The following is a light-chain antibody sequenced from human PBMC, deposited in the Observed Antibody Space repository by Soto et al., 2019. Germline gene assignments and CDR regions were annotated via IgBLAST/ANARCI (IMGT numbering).Light chain of an antibody. J-gene: IGLJ1*01. CDR1: SSDVGGFHS. Sequence: QSALTQPRSVSGSPGQSVTISCTGASSDVGGFHSVSWYQQRPGEVPKLMIFDVTNRPSGVPDRFSGSKSGNTASLTISGLHPEDEADYYCCSYTGRHIYVLGIGTKVTVL. V-gene: IGLV2-11*01. CDR2: DVT. CDR3: CSYTGRHIYV.